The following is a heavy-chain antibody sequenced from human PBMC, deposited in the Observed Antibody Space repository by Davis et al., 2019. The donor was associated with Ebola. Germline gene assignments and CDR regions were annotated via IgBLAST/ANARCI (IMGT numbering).Heavy chain of an antibody. V-gene: IGHV4-59*08. CDR2: IYYSGST. D-gene: IGHD3-16*01. CDR1: GVSISRHY. CDR3: ARVGGPYYYYYMDV. Sequence: PSETLSLTCTVSGVSISRHYWSWIRQPPGKRLEWIGYIYYSGSTYYNPSLKSRVTISVDTSKNQFSLKLSSVTAADTAVYYCARVGGPYYYYYMDVWGKGTTVTVSS. J-gene: IGHJ6*03.